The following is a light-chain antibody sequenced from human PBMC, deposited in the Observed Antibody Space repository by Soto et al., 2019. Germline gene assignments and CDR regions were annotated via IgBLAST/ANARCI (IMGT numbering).Light chain of an antibody. CDR1: QSVSSN. J-gene: IGKJ1*01. Sequence: EIVMTQSPATLSVSPGERATLSCRGSQSVSSNLAWYQQKPGQAPRLLIYGASTRATGIPARFSGSGSGTEFTLTISSLQSEDFAAYYCQQYNNWPLWTFGQGTKVDIK. V-gene: IGKV3-15*01. CDR2: GAS. CDR3: QQYNNWPLWT.